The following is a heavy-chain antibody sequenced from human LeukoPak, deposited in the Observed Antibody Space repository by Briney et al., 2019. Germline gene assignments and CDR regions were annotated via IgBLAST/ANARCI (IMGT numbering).Heavy chain of an antibody. Sequence: ASVKVSCKASGGTFSSYAISWVRQAPGQGLEWMGRIIPFSGTSNYAQKFQGRVTISTDGSTTTAYMELSSLRSEDTAVYYCARAMTMGAFDYWGKGPPVTVSS. V-gene: IGHV1-69*05. CDR2: IIPFSGTS. CDR3: ARAMTMGAFDY. J-gene: IGHJ4*02. CDR1: GGTFSSYA. D-gene: IGHD4/OR15-4a*01.